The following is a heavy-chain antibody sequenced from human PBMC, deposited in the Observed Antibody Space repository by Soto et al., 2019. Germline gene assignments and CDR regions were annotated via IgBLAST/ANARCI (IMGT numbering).Heavy chain of an antibody. CDR2: IYYSGST. Sequence: SETLSLTCTVSGGSISSSSYYWGWIRQPPGKGLEWIGSIYYSGSTYYNPSLKSRVTISVDTSKNQFSLKLSSVTAADTAVYYCARLAWGGVYSSGWWGQGTLVTVSS. J-gene: IGHJ4*02. CDR1: GGSISSSSYY. CDR3: ARLAWGGVYSSGW. V-gene: IGHV4-39*01. D-gene: IGHD6-19*01.